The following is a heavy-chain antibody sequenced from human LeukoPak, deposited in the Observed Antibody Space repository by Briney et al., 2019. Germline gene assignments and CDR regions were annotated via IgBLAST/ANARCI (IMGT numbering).Heavy chain of an antibody. Sequence: GESLKISCKGSGYSFSSYWIGWVRPMPGKGLEWMAIIYPSDSDTTYSPSFQGQVTVSADKSINTAYLQWSSLKASDTAMYYCARRESGSYFNWGQGTMVTVSS. CDR3: ARRESGSYFN. CDR2: IYPSDSDT. J-gene: IGHJ4*02. V-gene: IGHV5-51*01. CDR1: GYSFSSYW. D-gene: IGHD1-26*01.